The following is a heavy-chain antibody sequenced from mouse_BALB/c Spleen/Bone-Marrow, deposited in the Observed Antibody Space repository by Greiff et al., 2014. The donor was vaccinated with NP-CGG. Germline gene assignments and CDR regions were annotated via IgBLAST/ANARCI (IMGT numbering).Heavy chain of an antibody. CDR3: ARTGTGAADS. CDR2: IWSGGST. D-gene: IGHD4-1*01. V-gene: IGHV2-2*01. CDR1: GFSLTTSG. J-gene: IGHJ2*01. Sequence: VQGVESGPGLVQPSQSLSISCTVSGFSLTTSGIHWIRLSPGKGLEWLGVIWSGGSTDYNAAFISRLTISKENSKSQVFFKMSSLQRDDTAIYYCARTGTGAADSWGQGTTLAVSS.